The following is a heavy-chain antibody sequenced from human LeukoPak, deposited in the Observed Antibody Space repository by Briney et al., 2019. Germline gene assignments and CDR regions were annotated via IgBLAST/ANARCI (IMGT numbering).Heavy chain of an antibody. CDR1: GFTFDDYA. Sequence: GGSLRLSCAASGFTFDDYAMHWVRQAPGKGLEWVSGISWNSGSIGYADSVKGRFTISRDNAKNSLYLQMNSLRAEDMALYYCAKGSQSSSSGPLDYWGQGTLVTVSS. CDR2: ISWNSGSI. J-gene: IGHJ4*02. D-gene: IGHD6-6*01. CDR3: AKGSQSSSSGPLDY. V-gene: IGHV3-9*03.